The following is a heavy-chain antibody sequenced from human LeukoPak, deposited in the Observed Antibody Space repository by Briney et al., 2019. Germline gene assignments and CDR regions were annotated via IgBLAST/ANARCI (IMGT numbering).Heavy chain of an antibody. V-gene: IGHV4-61*02. J-gene: IGHJ4*02. D-gene: IGHD2-2*01. Sequence: TLSLTCTVSGGSISSGGYYWSWIRQPAGKGLEWIGRIYTSGSTNYNPSLKSRVTMSVDTSKNQFSLKLSSVTAADTAVYYCARGGPAARMDYWGQGTLVTVSS. CDR3: ARGGPAARMDY. CDR2: IYTSGST. CDR1: GGSISSGGYY.